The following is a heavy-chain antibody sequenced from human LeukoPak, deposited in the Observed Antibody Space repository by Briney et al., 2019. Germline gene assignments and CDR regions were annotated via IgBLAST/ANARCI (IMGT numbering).Heavy chain of an antibody. CDR2: INSNGGST. V-gene: IGHV3-64D*06. CDR3: ARGSSTSRMNYYYYYGMDV. Sequence: GGSLRLSCSASGFTFSSYAMHWVRQAPGKGLEYVSAINSNGGSTYYADSVKGRFTISRDNSKNTLYLQMSRLRAEDTAVYYCARGSSTSRMNYYYYYGMDVWGQGTTVTVSS. CDR1: GFTFSSYA. J-gene: IGHJ6*02. D-gene: IGHD2-2*01.